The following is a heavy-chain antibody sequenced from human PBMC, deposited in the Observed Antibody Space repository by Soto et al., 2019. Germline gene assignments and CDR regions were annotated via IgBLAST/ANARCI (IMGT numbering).Heavy chain of an antibody. CDR3: ARGVGFGYYYYHMDL. D-gene: IGHD3-10*01. V-gene: IGHV4-61*01. Sequence: SETLSLTCTVSGDSVTSVSDYWSWIRQPPGKGLEWIGYIYYSGSADYNPSLGSRVTISIDTSKNQFSLKLTSVTAADTAVYYCARGVGFGYYYYHMDLWGQGTAVTVSS. J-gene: IGHJ6*02. CDR1: GDSVTSVSDY. CDR2: IYYSGSA.